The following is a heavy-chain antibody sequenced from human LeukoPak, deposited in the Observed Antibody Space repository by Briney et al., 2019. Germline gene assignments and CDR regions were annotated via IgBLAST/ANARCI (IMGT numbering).Heavy chain of an antibody. Sequence: SETLSLTCTVSGGSISSSSYYWGWLRQPPGKGLEWIGSIYYSGSTYYNPSLKSRVTISVDTSKNQFSLKLSSVTAADTAVYYCARHRSGGSRRLDNWFDPWGQGTLVTVSS. CDR1: GGSISSSSYY. V-gene: IGHV4-39*01. D-gene: IGHD3-10*01. J-gene: IGHJ5*02. CDR2: IYYSGST. CDR3: ARHRSGGSRRLDNWFDP.